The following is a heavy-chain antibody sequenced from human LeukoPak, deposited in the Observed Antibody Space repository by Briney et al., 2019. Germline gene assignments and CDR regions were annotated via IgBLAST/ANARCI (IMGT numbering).Heavy chain of an antibody. Sequence: GGSLRLSCAASGFTFSSYGMHWVRQAPGKGLEWVAFIRYDGSNKYYADSVKGRFTISRDNSKNTLYLQMNSLRAEATAVYYCAKLAATVTTGLFDYWGQGTLVTVSS. CDR3: AKLAATVTTGLFDY. J-gene: IGHJ4*02. CDR2: IRYDGSNK. CDR1: GFTFSSYG. V-gene: IGHV3-30*02. D-gene: IGHD4-17*01.